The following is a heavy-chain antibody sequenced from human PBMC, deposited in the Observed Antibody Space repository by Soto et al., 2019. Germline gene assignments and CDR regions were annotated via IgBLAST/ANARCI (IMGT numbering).Heavy chain of an antibody. V-gene: IGHV2-70*04. CDR3: ARAFYGMDV. CDR1: RFSLSGSCMR. CDR2: IDWEDTK. Sequence: SGPTLVNPTPPLTLTCTVSRFSLSGSCMRVTWIRQPPGKALEWLARIDWEDTKLYSTSLKTRLTISKDTSKNQVDLTMTNVDTADTGTYYCARAFYGMDVWGQGTTVTVSS. J-gene: IGHJ6*02.